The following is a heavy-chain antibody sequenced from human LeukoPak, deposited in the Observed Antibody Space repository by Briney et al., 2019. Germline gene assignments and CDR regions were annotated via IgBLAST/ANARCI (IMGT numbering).Heavy chain of an antibody. Sequence: PGGSLRLSCAASGFTFSSYAMSWVRQAPGKGLEWVSAISGSGGSTYYADSVKGRFTISRDNSKNTLYLQMNSLRAGDTAVYYCAKFPGIAVAGTLFDYWGQGTLVTVSS. V-gene: IGHV3-23*01. CDR3: AKFPGIAVAGTLFDY. CDR2: ISGSGGST. J-gene: IGHJ4*02. D-gene: IGHD6-19*01. CDR1: GFTFSSYA.